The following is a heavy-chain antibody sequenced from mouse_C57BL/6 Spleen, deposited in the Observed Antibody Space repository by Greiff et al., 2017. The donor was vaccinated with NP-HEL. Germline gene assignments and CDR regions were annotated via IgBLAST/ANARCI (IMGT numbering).Heavy chain of an antibody. J-gene: IGHJ3*01. CDR3: ARSEDYAWFAY. CDR1: GYTFTSYW. V-gene: IGHV1-69*01. CDR2: IDPSDSYT. Sequence: VQLQQPGAELVMPGASVKLSCKASGYTFTSYWMHWVKQRPGQGLEWIGEIDPSDSYTNYNQKFKGKSTLTVDKSSSTAYMQLSSLTSEDSAVYYCARSEDYAWFAYWGQGTLVTVSA. D-gene: IGHD2-4*01.